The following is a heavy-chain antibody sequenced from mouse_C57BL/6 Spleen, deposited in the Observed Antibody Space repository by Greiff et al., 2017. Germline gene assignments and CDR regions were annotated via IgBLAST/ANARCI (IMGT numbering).Heavy chain of an antibody. V-gene: IGHV5-4*01. D-gene: IGHD2-1*01. CDR2: ISDGGSYT. CDR1: GFTFSSYA. CDR3: ARRFGNYYFDY. J-gene: IGHJ2*01. Sequence: EVQLVESGGGLVKPGGSLKLSCAASGFTFSSYAMSWVRQTPEKRLEWVATISDGGSYTYYPDNVKGRFTISRDNAKNNLYLQMSHLKSEDTAMYYCARRFGNYYFDYWGQGTTLTVSS.